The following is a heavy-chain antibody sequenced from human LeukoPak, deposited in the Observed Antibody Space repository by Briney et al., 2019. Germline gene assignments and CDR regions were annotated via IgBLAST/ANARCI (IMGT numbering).Heavy chain of an antibody. J-gene: IGHJ4*02. CDR3: ARDHDWAFDL. CDR1: GFPFGSYV. V-gene: IGHV3-48*02. D-gene: IGHD3-9*01. Sequence: GGSLRLSCEGSGFPFGSYVMSWVRQAPGKGLEWIAYINHNAEMIFYPDFVKGRFTISRDNPEKSLYLQMSALRYEDTAIYYCARDHDWAFDLWGQGTLVTVSS. CDR2: INHNAEMI.